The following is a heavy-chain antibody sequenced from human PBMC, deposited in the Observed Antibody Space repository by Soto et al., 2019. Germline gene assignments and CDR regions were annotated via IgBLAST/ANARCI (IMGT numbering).Heavy chain of an antibody. CDR3: ARFVVGAFFDY. D-gene: IGHD1-26*01. CDR1: GGTFSSYA. V-gene: IGHV1-69*01. Sequence: QVQLVQSGAEVKKPGSSVKVSCKASGGTFSSYAISWVRQAPGQGLEWMGGIIPIFGTANYAQKFQGRVTITADESTSTASMALSSLRSEDTAVYYCARFVVGAFFDYWGQGTLVTVSS. J-gene: IGHJ4*02. CDR2: IIPIFGTA.